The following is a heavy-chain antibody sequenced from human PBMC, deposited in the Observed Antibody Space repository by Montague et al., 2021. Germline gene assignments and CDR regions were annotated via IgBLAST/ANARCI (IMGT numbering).Heavy chain of an antibody. CDR3: VRSQDYCSSNRCFHYFDY. Sequence: SETLSLTCTVSGGSISGHFWSWVRQPPGKGLDYIGYIYYSGNTNYNPSLKSRVTISVDTSKNQFSLKLSSVTAADTAVYYCVRSQDYCSSNRCFHYFDYWGQGTLVTVSS. J-gene: IGHJ4*02. CDR2: IYYSGNT. D-gene: IGHD2-2*01. V-gene: IGHV4-59*08. CDR1: GGSISGHF.